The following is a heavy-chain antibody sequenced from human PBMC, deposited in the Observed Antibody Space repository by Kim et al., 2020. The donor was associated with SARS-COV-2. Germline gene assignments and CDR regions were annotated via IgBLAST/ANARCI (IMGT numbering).Heavy chain of an antibody. CDR1: GGSISSGGYY. D-gene: IGHD6-13*01. CDR2: IYYSGST. V-gene: IGHV4-31*03. J-gene: IGHJ6*02. CDR3: ARGAEISSSWYGGLYYYRMDG. Sequence: SETLSLTCTVSGGSISSGGYYWSWIRQHPGKGLEWIGYIYYSGSTYYNPSLKSRVTISVDTSKNQFSLKLSSVTAADTAVYYCARGAEISSSWYGGLYYYRMDGWGQGTTVTVSS.